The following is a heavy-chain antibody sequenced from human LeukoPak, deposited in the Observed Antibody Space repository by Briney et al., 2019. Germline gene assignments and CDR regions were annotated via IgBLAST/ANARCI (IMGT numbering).Heavy chain of an antibody. J-gene: IGHJ4*02. Sequence: GGSLRLSCAASGFTFSRCAMSWVRQAPGKGLEWVSGFSGSDDTAYYADSVKGRFTISRDNSKKMVYMQMNSLRADDTAVYYCVREDTPATANYWGQGTLVTISS. CDR3: VREDTPATANY. D-gene: IGHD2-21*02. V-gene: IGHV3-23*01. CDR2: FSGSDDTA. CDR1: GFTFSRCA.